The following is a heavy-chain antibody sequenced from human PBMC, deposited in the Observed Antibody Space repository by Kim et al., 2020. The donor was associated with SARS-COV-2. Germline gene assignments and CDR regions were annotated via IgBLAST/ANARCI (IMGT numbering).Heavy chain of an antibody. Sequence: GGSLRLSCAASGFTFSSNAMNWVRQAPGKGLEWVSGIGGDGKTYYADYVKGRFTISRDISKNTLYLQMSSLGAEDTALYYCAKDLWGFSGNDFWGQGTLVTVSS. CDR1: GFTFSSNA. CDR2: IGGDGKT. D-gene: IGHD3-10*01. J-gene: IGHJ4*02. CDR3: AKDLWGFSGNDF. V-gene: IGHV3-23*01.